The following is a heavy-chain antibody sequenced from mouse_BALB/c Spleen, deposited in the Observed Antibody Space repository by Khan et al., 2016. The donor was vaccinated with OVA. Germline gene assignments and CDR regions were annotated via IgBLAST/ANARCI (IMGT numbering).Heavy chain of an antibody. CDR2: IDPFSGGA. CDR1: GYSFSTYY. V-gene: IGHV1S135*01. CDR3: SRHGSTSWFAY. D-gene: IGHD1-1*01. Sequence: IQLVQSGPELMKPGASVKISCKASGYSFSTYYIHWVTRSHGKTLEWIGYIDPFSGGATYNQKFKGKATLTVDKSSSTAYMHLTSLTSEDSAFYYCSRHGSTSWFAYWGQGTLVTVSA. J-gene: IGHJ3*01.